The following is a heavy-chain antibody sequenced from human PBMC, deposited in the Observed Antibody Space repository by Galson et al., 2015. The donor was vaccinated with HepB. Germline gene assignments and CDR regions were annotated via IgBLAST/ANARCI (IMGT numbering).Heavy chain of an antibody. Sequence: SVKVSCKASGYTFTRYAINWVRQAPGQGLEWMGWININTGNPTYAQGFTGRFVFSLDTSVSTTYLQISSLKAEDTAVYYCARDYYDNSSDYWGQGTLVTVSS. CDR1: GYTFTRYA. V-gene: IGHV7-4-1*02. D-gene: IGHD3-22*01. CDR3: ARDYYDNSSDY. CDR2: ININTGNP. J-gene: IGHJ4*02.